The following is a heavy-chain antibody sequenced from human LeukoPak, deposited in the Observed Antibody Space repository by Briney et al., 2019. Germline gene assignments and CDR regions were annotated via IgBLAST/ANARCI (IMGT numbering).Heavy chain of an antibody. Sequence: PGGSLRLSCAASGFTFSSYGMHWVRQAPGKGLEWVAVISYDGSNKYYADSVKGRFTISRDNSKNTLYLQLNSLRAEDTAVYYCAKGTSSSCYSAPNYWGQGTLVTVSS. CDR3: AKGTSSSCYSAPNY. CDR2: ISYDGSNK. CDR1: GFTFSSYG. J-gene: IGHJ4*02. D-gene: IGHD2-15*01. V-gene: IGHV3-30*18.